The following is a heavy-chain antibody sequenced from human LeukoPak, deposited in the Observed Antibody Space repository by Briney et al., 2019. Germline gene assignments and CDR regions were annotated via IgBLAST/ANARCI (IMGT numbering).Heavy chain of an antibody. D-gene: IGHD3-22*01. CDR1: GFTFSDYY. J-gene: IGHJ4*02. V-gene: IGHV3-11*01. CDR2: ISSSGSTI. Sequence: GGSLRLSCAASGFTFSDYYMSWIRRAPGKGLEWVSYISSSGSTIYYADSVKGRFTISRDNAKNSLYLQMNSLRAEGTAVYYCARDYYDSSGYFDYWGQGTLVTVSS. CDR3: ARDYYDSSGYFDY.